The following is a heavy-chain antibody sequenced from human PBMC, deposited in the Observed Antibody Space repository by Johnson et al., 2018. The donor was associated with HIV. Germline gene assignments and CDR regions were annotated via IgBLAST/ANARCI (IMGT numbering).Heavy chain of an antibody. J-gene: IGHJ3*02. CDR3: ARDRGITIFAVTIDAVDI. V-gene: IGHV3-11*04. CDR1: GFTFSDYY. D-gene: IGHD3-3*01. CDR2: ISSSGSTI. Sequence: VESGGGLVKPGGSLRLSCAASGFTFSDYYMSWIRQAPGKGLEWVSYISSSGSTIYYADSVKGRFTISRDNAKNSLYLQMNSLRAEDTAVYYCARDRGITIFAVTIDAVDIWGQGTMVTVSS.